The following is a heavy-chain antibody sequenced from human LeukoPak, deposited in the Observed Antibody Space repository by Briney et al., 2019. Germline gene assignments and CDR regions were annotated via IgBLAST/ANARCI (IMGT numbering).Heavy chain of an antibody. D-gene: IGHD3-3*01. J-gene: IGHJ5*02. CDR2: IIPIFGTA. CDR1: GGTFSSYA. Sequence: ASVKVSCKASGGTFSSYAISWVRQAPGQGLEWMGGIIPIFGTANYAQKFQGRVTITADESTSTAYMELSSLRSEDTAVYYCARSDPTLRFLFDPWGQGTLVTVSS. CDR3: ARSDPTLRFLFDP. V-gene: IGHV1-69*01.